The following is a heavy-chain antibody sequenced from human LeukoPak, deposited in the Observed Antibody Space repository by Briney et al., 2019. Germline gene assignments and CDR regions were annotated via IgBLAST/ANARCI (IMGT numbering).Heavy chain of an antibody. J-gene: IGHJ6*02. Sequence: SETLSLTCTVSGGSISSYYWSWIRQPPGKGLEWIGYIYYSGSTNYNPSLKSRVTISVDTSKNQFSLKLSSVTAADTAAYYCATQRGGRASDYYYGMDVWGQGTTVTVSS. CDR1: GGSISSYY. CDR2: IYYSGST. D-gene: IGHD3-3*01. V-gene: IGHV4-59*08. CDR3: ATQRGGRASDYYYGMDV.